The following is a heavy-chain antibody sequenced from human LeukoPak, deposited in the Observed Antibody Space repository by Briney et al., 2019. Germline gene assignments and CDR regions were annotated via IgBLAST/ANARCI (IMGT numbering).Heavy chain of an antibody. CDR3: ARDRRGEKDFDV. V-gene: IGHV3-53*04. CDR2: TTNADGYT. Sequence: PVQPLGSVSVTTNADGYTRDAASVKGRFSISGHNSKNTVYLQMDNLRPEDTAVYYCARDRRGEKDFDVWGPGTMVTVSS. J-gene: IGHJ3*01.